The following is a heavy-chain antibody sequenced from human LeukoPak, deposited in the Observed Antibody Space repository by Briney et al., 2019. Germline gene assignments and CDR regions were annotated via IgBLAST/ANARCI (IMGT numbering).Heavy chain of an antibody. J-gene: IGHJ4*02. CDR1: GFTFSTYT. CDR3: VKDFLHGPHIEPVGSVGPFDF. D-gene: IGHD2-21*01. V-gene: IGHV3-23*01. Sequence: QPGGSLRLSCAASGFTFSTYTMYWVRHPPGKRLEWVSIIGNNGGGIHYADSVRGRFTISRDNSKNALYLQMNSLRVEDTAVYYCVKDFLHGPHIEPVGSVGPFDFWGQGTLVIVSS. CDR2: IGNNGGGI.